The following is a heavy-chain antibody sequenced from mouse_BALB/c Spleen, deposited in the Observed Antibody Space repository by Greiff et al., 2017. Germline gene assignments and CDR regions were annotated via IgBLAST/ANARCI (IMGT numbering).Heavy chain of an antibody. CDR2: IDPSDSYT. CDR3: ARKACDYGNSQGFAY. CDR1: GYTFTSYW. V-gene: IGHV1-69*02. D-gene: IGHD2-1*01. Sequence: QVQLQQPGAELVKPGASVKLSCKASGYTFTSYWMHWVKQRPGQGLEWIGEIDPSDSYTNYNQKFKGKATLTVDKSSSTAYMQLSSLTSEDSAVYYCARKACDYGNSQGFAYWGQGTLVTVSA. J-gene: IGHJ3*01.